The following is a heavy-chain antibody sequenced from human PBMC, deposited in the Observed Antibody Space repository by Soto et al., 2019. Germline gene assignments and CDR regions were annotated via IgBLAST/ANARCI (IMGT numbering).Heavy chain of an antibody. Sequence: QVQLEQSGAEMKSPGSSVKVSCTVTGYIFIGPYLPWIQRAPGKGPEWMGSIYPATGDTDYAQTYQGRVILTGDTAIGTAYMELKWLTFDDTGMYYCARGPSEWGQGTLVTVSS. CDR2: IYPATGDT. J-gene: IGHJ4*02. V-gene: IGHV1-2*02. CDR3: ARGPSE. CDR1: GYIFIGPY.